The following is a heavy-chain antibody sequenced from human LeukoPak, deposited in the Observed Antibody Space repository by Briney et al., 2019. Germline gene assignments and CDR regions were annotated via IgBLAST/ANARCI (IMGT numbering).Heavy chain of an antibody. CDR1: GYTFTSYG. D-gene: IGHD6-19*01. V-gene: IGHV1-18*01. Sequence: GASVKVSCKASGYTFTSYGISWVRQAPGQGLEWMGWISAYNGNTNYAQKLEGRVTMTTDTSTSTAYMELSRLRSDDTAVYYCAREAIAVAGTGFDPWGQGTLVTVSS. CDR2: ISAYNGNT. CDR3: AREAIAVAGTGFDP. J-gene: IGHJ5*02.